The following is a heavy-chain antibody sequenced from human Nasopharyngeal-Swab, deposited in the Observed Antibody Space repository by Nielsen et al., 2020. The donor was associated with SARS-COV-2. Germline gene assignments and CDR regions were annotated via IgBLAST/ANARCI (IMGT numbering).Heavy chain of an antibody. V-gene: IGHV7-4-1*02. CDR3: ARGIPAAENWFDP. J-gene: IGHJ5*02. CDR1: GYTFTSYA. CDR2: IDTNTGNP. Sequence: ASVKVSCKASGYTFTSYAMNWVRQTPGQGLEWMGWIDTNTGNPTYAPGFTERFVFSLDTSVRTAYLQISSLKAEDTAVYYCARGIPAAENWFDPWGQGTLVTVSS. D-gene: IGHD2-2*01.